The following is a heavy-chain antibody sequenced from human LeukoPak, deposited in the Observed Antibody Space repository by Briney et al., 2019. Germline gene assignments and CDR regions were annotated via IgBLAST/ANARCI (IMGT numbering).Heavy chain of an antibody. CDR1: GYTFTSYG. Sequence: ASVKVSCKASGYTFTSYGISWVRQAPGQGLEWMGWISAYNGNTNYAQKLQGRVTMTTDTSTSTAYMELRSLRSDDTAVYYCAKLTYSSGWDKNDYWGQGTLVTVSS. CDR3: AKLTYSSGWDKNDY. CDR2: ISAYNGNT. V-gene: IGHV1-18*01. J-gene: IGHJ4*02. D-gene: IGHD6-19*01.